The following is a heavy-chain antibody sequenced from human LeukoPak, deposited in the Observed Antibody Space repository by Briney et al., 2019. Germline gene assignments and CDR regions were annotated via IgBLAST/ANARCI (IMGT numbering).Heavy chain of an antibody. CDR3: ARARKVYNWFDP. Sequence: ASVKVSCKASGYTFIGYYMHWVRQAPGQGLEWMGWINPNSGGTSYAQKFQGRVTMTRDTSISTAYMELSRLRSDDTAVYYCARARKVYNWFDPWGQGTLVTVSS. CDR1: GYTFIGYY. V-gene: IGHV1-2*02. CDR2: INPNSGGT. J-gene: IGHJ5*02.